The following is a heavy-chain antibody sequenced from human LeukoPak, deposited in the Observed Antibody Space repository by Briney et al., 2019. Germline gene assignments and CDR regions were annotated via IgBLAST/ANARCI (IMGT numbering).Heavy chain of an antibody. CDR3: ARAAGTLSY. CDR2: IYYSGST. D-gene: IGHD6-13*01. CDR1: GGSISSYY. Sequence: SETLSLTCTVSGGSISSYYWSWLRQPPGKGLEWIGYIYYSGSTNYNPSLKSRVTISVDTSKNQFSLKLSSVTAADTAIYYCARAAGTLSYWGQGTLVTVSS. V-gene: IGHV4-59*01. J-gene: IGHJ4*02.